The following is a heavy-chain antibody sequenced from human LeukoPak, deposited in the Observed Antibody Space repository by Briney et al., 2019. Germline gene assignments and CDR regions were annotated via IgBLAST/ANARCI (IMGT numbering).Heavy chain of an antibody. CDR1: GFTFSSHW. CDR2: IKQDGSEK. D-gene: IGHD5-12*01. CDR3: ATLVATTQFDY. Sequence: GGSLLLSCAASGFTFSSHWMSWVRQAPGKGLEWVANIKQDGSEKYYVDSVKGRFTISRDNAKNSLYLQMNSLRAEDTAVYYCATLVATTQFDYWGQGTLVTVSS. J-gene: IGHJ4*02. V-gene: IGHV3-7*01.